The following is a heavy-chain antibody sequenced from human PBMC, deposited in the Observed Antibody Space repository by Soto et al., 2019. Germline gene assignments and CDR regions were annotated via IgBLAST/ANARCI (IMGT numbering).Heavy chain of an antibody. CDR3: ATIRRSSGWPDY. D-gene: IGHD6-25*01. Sequence: GGSLRLSCVASGFAFNAYPMNWVRQPPGKGLEWVSSIDSVTRASFYADSVKGRFTISRDNAKNSLYLQMDSLRAEDTAVYYCATIRRSSGWPDYWGQGTLVTV. J-gene: IGHJ4*02. CDR2: IDSVTRAS. V-gene: IGHV3-21*01. CDR1: GFAFNAYP.